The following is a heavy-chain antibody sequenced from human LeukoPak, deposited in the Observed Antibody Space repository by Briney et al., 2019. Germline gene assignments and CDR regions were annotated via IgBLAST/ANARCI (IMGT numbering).Heavy chain of an antibody. D-gene: IGHD3-22*01. CDR3: ARDGNYDMRYFDY. Sequence: SETLSLTCTVSGGSISSYYWSWIRQPPGKGLEWIGYIYYSGSTNYNPSLKSRVTISVDTSKNQFSLKLSSVTAADTAVYYCARDGNYDMRYFDYWGQGTLVTVSS. V-gene: IGHV4-59*01. CDR2: IYYSGST. CDR1: GGSISSYY. J-gene: IGHJ4*02.